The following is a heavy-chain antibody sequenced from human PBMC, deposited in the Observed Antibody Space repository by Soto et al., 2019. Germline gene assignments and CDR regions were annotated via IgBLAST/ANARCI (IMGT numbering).Heavy chain of an antibody. Sequence: QVQLQQWGAGLLKPSETLSLTCAVYGGSFDGYYWSWIRQPPGKGLEWIVEINHSGRTNYNPSLTSRVTTSVGTSKNQFSLNLTSVTAADTAVYYCARGPIGGAFDIWGQGTMVTVSS. V-gene: IGHV4-34*01. J-gene: IGHJ3*02. CDR3: ARGPIGGAFDI. D-gene: IGHD2-15*01. CDR2: INHSGRT. CDR1: GGSFDGYY.